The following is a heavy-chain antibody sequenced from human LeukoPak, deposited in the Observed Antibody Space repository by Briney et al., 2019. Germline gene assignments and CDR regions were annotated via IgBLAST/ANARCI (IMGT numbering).Heavy chain of an antibody. V-gene: IGHV3-23*01. CDR2: ISGSGGST. Sequence: PGGSLRLSCAASGFTFSSYAMSWVRQAPGKGLEWVSAISGSGGSTYYADSVKGRFTISRDNSKNTLYLQMNSLRAEDTAVYYCVKAITSIAALNWFDPWGQGTLVTVSS. CDR1: GFTFSSYA. D-gene: IGHD6-6*01. J-gene: IGHJ5*02. CDR3: VKAITSIAALNWFDP.